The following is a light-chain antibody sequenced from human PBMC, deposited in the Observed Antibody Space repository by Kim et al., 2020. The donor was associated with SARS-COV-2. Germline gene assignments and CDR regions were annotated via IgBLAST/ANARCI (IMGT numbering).Light chain of an antibody. Sequence: GPASISCRSGQSLLHGNGYNYLDWYLQKPGQSPQLLIYLGSSRASGVPDRFSGSGSGTDFTLKISRVEAEDVRVYYCMQALQTPYTFGQGTKLEIK. J-gene: IGKJ2*01. CDR3: MQALQTPYT. CDR2: LGS. CDR1: QSLLHGNGYNY. V-gene: IGKV2-28*01.